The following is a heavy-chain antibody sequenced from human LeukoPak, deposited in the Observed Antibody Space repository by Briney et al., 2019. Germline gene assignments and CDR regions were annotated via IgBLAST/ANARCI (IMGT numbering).Heavy chain of an antibody. Sequence: ASVKVSCKASGYTFVSYDINWVRQATGQGPEWMGWMSPKSGNTGYAQKFQGRVTMTRDTSINTAYMELSGLISEDTAVYYCARDPLPYYYGSGSRFDYWGQGTLVTVSS. V-gene: IGHV1-8*01. CDR3: ARDPLPYYYGSGSRFDY. D-gene: IGHD3-10*01. CDR1: GYTFVSYD. J-gene: IGHJ4*02. CDR2: MSPKSGNT.